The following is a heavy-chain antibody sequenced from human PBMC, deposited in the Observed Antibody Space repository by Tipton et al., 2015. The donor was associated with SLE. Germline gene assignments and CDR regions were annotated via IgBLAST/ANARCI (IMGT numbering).Heavy chain of an antibody. CDR3: ARVRATVIRGVQFYFYGMEV. CDR1: GGSFSGYY. J-gene: IGHJ6*02. Sequence: TLSLTCAVYGGSFSGYYWSWIRQPPGKGLEWIGEINHSGSTNYNPSLKSRVTISVDTSKNQFSLKLSSVTAADTAVYYCARVRATVIRGVQFYFYGMEVWGQGTTVTVSS. CDR2: INHSGST. V-gene: IGHV4-34*01. D-gene: IGHD3-10*01.